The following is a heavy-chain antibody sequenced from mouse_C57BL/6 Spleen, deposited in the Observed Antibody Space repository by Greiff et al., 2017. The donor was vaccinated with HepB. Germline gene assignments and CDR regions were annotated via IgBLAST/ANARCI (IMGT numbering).Heavy chain of an antibody. V-gene: IGHV1-62-2*01. Sequence: LQEFGAELVKPGASVKLSCKASGYTFTEYTIHWVKQRSGQGLEWIGWFYPGSGSIKYNEKFKDKATLTADKSSSTVYMELSRLTSEDSAVYFCARQEGGAYDGYYAFFDYWGQGTTLTVSS. J-gene: IGHJ2*01. CDR2: FYPGSGSI. CDR3: ARQEGGAYDGYYAFFDY. D-gene: IGHD2-3*01. CDR1: GYTFTEYT.